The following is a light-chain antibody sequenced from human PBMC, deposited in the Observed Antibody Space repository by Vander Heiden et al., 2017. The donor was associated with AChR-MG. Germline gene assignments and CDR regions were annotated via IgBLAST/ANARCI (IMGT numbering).Light chain of an antibody. J-gene: IGKJ2*01. CDR1: QGIRSD. Sequence: DTQITQSPSSLSASVGDRVTITCRASQGIRSDLGWYQQKPGQAPKRLIYDASNLQSGVPSRFSGSGFGTEFTLTISSLQPEDFATYYCLQHNTHPNTFGQGTKLEIK. CDR3: LQHNTHPNT. CDR2: DAS. V-gene: IGKV1-17*01.